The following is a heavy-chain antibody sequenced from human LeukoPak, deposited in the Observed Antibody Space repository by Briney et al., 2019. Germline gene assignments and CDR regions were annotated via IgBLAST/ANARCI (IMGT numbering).Heavy chain of an antibody. CDR2: THYSGTT. D-gene: IGHD4-17*01. J-gene: IGHJ5*02. CDR3: ARRTVTNAGNYFDP. Sequence: SDTLSLTCSVSGGSISNSHYSGCIRQPPGKCLHWIASTHYSGTTYYNPSLKSRVTMSVDTSKNQFSLKLTSVTAADTAIYYCARRTVTNAGNYFDPWGQGTLVTVSP. CDR1: GGSISNSHY. V-gene: IGHV4-39*01.